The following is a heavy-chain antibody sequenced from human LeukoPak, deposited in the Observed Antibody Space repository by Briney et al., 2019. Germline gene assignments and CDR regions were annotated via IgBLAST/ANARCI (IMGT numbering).Heavy chain of an antibody. V-gene: IGHV1-18*01. Sequence: GASVKVSCKASGYTFTNYGVTWVRQAPGQGLEWMGWISTYNGNTNYAQKLQGRVTMTTDTSTSTAYMELSSLRSEDTAVYYCARDITVTTAVIGYWGQGTLVTVSS. D-gene: IGHD4-17*01. CDR2: ISTYNGNT. CDR3: ARDITVTTAVIGY. CDR1: GYTFTNYG. J-gene: IGHJ4*02.